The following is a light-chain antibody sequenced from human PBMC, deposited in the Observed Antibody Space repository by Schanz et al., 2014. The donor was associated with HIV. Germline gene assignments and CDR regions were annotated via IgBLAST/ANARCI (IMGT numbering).Light chain of an antibody. CDR3: QQYGSPPWT. CDR2: GAS. Sequence: EIVLTQSPGTLSLSPGERATLSCRASQSVSSSYLAWYQQKPGQAPRLLIYGASSRATGIPDRFSGSGSGTDFTLTISRVEPEDYAVYYCQQYGSPPWTFGQGTKVEVK. V-gene: IGKV3-20*01. CDR1: QSVSSSY. J-gene: IGKJ1*01.